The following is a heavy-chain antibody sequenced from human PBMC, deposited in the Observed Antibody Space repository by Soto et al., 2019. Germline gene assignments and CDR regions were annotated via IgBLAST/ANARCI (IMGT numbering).Heavy chain of an antibody. CDR1: GFTFSGYG. V-gene: IGHV3-30*18. J-gene: IGHJ6*02. CDR2: ISYDGSNK. Sequence: QVQVVESGGGVVQPGRSLRLSCAASGFTFSGYGMHWVRRAPGKGLEWVAVISYDGSNKYYADSVKGRFIISRDNSKNTLYLQMNSLRAEDTAVYYCAKDRAAAGNLYYYYGMDVWGQGTTVTVSS. D-gene: IGHD6-13*01. CDR3: AKDRAAAGNLYYYYGMDV.